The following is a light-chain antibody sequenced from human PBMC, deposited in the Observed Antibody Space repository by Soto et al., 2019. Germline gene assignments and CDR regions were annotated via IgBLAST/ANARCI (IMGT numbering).Light chain of an antibody. CDR2: GSS. Sequence: DIQMTQSPSTLSASVGDRVTITCRASQSISSWLAWYQQKPGRAPKRLIYGSSSLQSGVPSRFSGSGSGTEFTLTISSLQPDDFATYYCQHYDSYSGTFGQGTKVDIK. CDR1: QSISSW. CDR3: QHYDSYSGT. J-gene: IGKJ1*01. V-gene: IGKV1-5*01.